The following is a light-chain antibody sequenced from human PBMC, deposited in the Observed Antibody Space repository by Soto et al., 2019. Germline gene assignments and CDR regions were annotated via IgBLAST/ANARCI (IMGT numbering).Light chain of an antibody. V-gene: IGLV8-61*01. CDR3: MLSVGTGVWV. CDR2: NIE. Sequence: QTVVTQEASLSVSPGGTVTLTCGLNSGSVSTSHYPSWYQQTPGQPPRTLILNIESRPSGVPERLSGTIIGRRAALTITGAQSEDESDYYCMLSVGTGVWVFGGGTKLTVL. CDR1: SGSVSTSHY. J-gene: IGLJ3*02.